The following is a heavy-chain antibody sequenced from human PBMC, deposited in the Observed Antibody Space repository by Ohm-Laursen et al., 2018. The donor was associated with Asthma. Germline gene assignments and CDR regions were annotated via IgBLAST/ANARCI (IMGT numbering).Heavy chain of an antibody. J-gene: IGHJ4*02. D-gene: IGHD5-12*01. CDR1: GFTFSTYT. V-gene: IGHV3-21*01. CDR3: ARDGRGGYDLDY. CDR2: ISSSGSFK. Sequence: SLRLSCAASGFTFSTYTINWVRQAPGKGLEWVSSISSSGSFKYYADSVKGRFTISRDNAKKSLYLQMNSLRVEDAAVYYCARDGRGGYDLDYWCQGTLVTVSS.